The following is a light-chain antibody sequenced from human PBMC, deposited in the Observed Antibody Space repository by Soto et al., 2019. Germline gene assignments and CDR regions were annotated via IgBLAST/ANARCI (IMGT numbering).Light chain of an antibody. CDR2: SAS. CDR3: QHGYVAPYS. Sequence: DIQMTQSPSSVSASIGGTVTITCRASQDINVYLNWYQQKPGEVPKLLIYSASTLHSGVPSRFTGSGSETDFTLTITSLQPEDFATYYCQHGYVAPYSFGQGTKVDIK. J-gene: IGKJ2*03. V-gene: IGKV1-39*01. CDR1: QDINVY.